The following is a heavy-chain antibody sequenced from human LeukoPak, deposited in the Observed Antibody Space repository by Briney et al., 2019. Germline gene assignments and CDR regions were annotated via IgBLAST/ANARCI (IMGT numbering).Heavy chain of an antibody. Sequence: PGGSLRLSCAASGFTFSCSDIHWVRQASGKGLEWIIRIKTKAESYATAYVVSVTGRFTISRDDSKNTAFLQMNSLKTEDTAVYYCSRRMFTADWHLDLWGRGTLVTVS. V-gene: IGHV3-73*01. CDR3: SRRMFTADWHLDL. CDR2: IKTKAESYAT. D-gene: IGHD3-10*02. CDR1: GFTFSCSD. J-gene: IGHJ2*01.